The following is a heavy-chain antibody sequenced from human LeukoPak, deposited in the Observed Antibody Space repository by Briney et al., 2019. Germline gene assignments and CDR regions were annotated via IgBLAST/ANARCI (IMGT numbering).Heavy chain of an antibody. V-gene: IGHV4-31*03. CDR2: ISYSGST. CDR1: GGSISSGDYY. CDR3: AKGHSDYGTGFDC. D-gene: IGHD4-17*01. Sequence: SQTLSLTCTVSGGSISSGDYYWSWIRQHPGKGLEYIGYISYSGSTYYNPSLRSRITISVDTSKNQLSLKLSSVTAADTAVYYCAKGHSDYGTGFDCWGQGTLVTVSS. J-gene: IGHJ4*02.